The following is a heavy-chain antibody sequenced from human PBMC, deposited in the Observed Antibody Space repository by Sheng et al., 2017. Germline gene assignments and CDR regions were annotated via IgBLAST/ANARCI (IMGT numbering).Heavy chain of an antibody. CDR2: ISGYSGNT. J-gene: IGHJ4*02. D-gene: IGHD2-2*01. CDR1: GYTFISYG. V-gene: IGHV1-18*01. CDR3: ARDSFWDIAVVPAATQIDY. Sequence: QVQLVQPGAEVKKPGASMKVSCKASGYTFISYGISWVRQAPGQGLEWMGWISGYSGNTNYAQKFQGRVTMTTDTSTSTAYMELRSLRSDDTAVYYCARDSFWDIAVVPAATQIDYWGQG.